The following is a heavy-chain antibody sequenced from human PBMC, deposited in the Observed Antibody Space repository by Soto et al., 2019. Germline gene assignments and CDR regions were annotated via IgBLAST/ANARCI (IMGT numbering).Heavy chain of an antibody. Sequence: SETLSLTCTVSGGSIDSYYWTWIRQPPGKGLEWIGYVYYTGTTTYSPSLKSRVTISVDTSMNQISLKLSSVTAADTAFYYCARLGGYYXXXDTWGQGXLVT. J-gene: IGHJ5*02. D-gene: IGHD3-22*01. CDR1: GGSIDSYY. CDR3: ARLGGYYXXXDT. CDR2: VYYTGTT. V-gene: IGHV4-59*08.